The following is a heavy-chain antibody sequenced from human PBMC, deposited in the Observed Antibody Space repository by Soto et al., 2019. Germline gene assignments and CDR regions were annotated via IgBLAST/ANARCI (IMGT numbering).Heavy chain of an antibody. J-gene: IGHJ6*02. CDR1: GGSISSGGYY. Sequence: PSETLSLTCTVSGGSISSGGYYWSWIRQHPGKGLEWIGYIYYSGSTYYNPSLKSRVTISVDTSKNQFSLKLSSVTAADTAVYYCARNPPVEYYYDSSGGARMDVWGQGTTVTVSS. D-gene: IGHD3-22*01. CDR2: IYYSGST. CDR3: ARNPPVEYYYDSSGGARMDV. V-gene: IGHV4-31*03.